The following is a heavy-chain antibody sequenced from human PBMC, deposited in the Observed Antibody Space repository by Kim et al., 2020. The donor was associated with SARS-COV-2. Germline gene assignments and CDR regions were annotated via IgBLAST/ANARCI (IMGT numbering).Heavy chain of an antibody. V-gene: IGHV3-30*18. D-gene: IGHD3-3*01. Sequence: GGSLRLSCAASGFTFSSYGMHWVRQAPGKGLEWVAVISYDGRNTYYADSVKGRFTISRDNSKNTLYLQMNSLRAEDTAVYYCAKGWMDFWSGFDYWGQG. CDR2: ISYDGRNT. CDR3: AKGWMDFWSGFDY. J-gene: IGHJ4*02. CDR1: GFTFSSYG.